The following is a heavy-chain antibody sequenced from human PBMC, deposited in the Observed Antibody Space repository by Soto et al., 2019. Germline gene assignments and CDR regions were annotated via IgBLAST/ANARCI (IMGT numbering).Heavy chain of an antibody. D-gene: IGHD3-10*01. CDR2: ISGSGGST. CDR1: GFTFSSYD. Sequence: GGSLRLSCAASGFTFSSYDMTWVRQAPGKGLEWVSAISGSGGSTNYGDSVKGRFTISRDNSKNTLFMQMNSLRAEDTAVYYCAIRGLSKSEVRGYFDYWGRGTLVTVS. CDR3: AIRGLSKSEVRGYFDY. J-gene: IGHJ4*02. V-gene: IGHV3-23*01.